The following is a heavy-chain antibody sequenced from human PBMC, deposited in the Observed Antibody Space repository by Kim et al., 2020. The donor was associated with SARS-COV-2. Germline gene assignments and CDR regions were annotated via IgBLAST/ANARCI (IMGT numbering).Heavy chain of an antibody. V-gene: IGHV1-69*13. Sequence: SVKVSCKTSGGTFSNYAISWVRQAPGQGLEWIGGIVPILGTPKYAQKFQGRVTITAGASTTTAYMELSSLTYEDTAVYYCATEGGGRCSGGGCYGLRTYGMDVWGQGTTVTVS. CDR2: IVPILGTP. CDR3: ATEGGGRCSGGGCYGLRTYGMDV. CDR1: GGTFSNYA. J-gene: IGHJ6*02. D-gene: IGHD2-15*01.